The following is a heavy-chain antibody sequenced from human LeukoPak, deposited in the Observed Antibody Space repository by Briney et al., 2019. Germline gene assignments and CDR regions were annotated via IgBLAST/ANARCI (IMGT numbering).Heavy chain of an antibody. CDR1: GFTFSNYA. CDR2: ISGSGGST. CDR3: AKDLGSSGYDSPDY. V-gene: IGHV3-23*01. J-gene: IGHJ4*02. D-gene: IGHD5-12*01. Sequence: AGGSLRLSCAASGFTFSNYAMTWVRQAPGKGLEWVSVISGSGGSTYYADSVKGRFTISRDNSKNTLYLQMNSLRAEDTAVYYCAKDLGSSGYDSPDYWGQGTLVTVSS.